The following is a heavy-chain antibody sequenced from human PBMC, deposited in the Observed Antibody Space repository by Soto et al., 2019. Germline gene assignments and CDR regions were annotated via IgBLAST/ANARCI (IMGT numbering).Heavy chain of an antibody. CDR3: ASYYYDNSAWPPGE. Sequence: SLPLSVTNSVSGGSISNLAYYRICISQPPGKGLEWIGTIYFSGNTYYNPSLRSRITMSGDTSKNQFSLKLSSVTAADTAVYYCASYYYDNSAWPPGEWGQGTLVTVSS. V-gene: IGHV4-39*01. CDR2: IYFSGNT. J-gene: IGHJ4*01. CDR1: GGSISNLAYY. D-gene: IGHD3-22*01.